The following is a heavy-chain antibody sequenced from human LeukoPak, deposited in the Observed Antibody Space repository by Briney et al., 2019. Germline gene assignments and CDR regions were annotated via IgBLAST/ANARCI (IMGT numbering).Heavy chain of an antibody. CDR1: GFTFSSYA. D-gene: IGHD6-13*01. CDR2: ISSSSSYR. J-gene: IGHJ4*02. CDR3: ARDSSSSWHAATYDY. Sequence: PGGSLRLSCAASGFTFSSYAMSWVRQAPGKGLEWVSSISSSSSYRYYADSVKGRFTISRDNAKNSLYLQMNILRAEDTAVYYCARDSSSSWHAATYDYWGQGTLVTVSS. V-gene: IGHV3-21*01.